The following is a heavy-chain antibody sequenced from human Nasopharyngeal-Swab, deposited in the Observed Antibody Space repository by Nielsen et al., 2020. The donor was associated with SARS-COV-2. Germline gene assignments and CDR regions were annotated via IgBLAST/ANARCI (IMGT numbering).Heavy chain of an antibody. CDR1: GYTLTELS. Sequence: ASVKVSCKVSGYTLTELSMHWVRQAPGKGLEWMGGFDPEDGETIYAQKLQGRVTMTTDTSTSTAYMELRSLRSDDTAVYYCARDRIAVAGTNCYYYGMDVWGQGTTVTVSS. D-gene: IGHD6-19*01. V-gene: IGHV1-24*01. CDR2: FDPEDGET. J-gene: IGHJ6*02. CDR3: ARDRIAVAGTNCYYYGMDV.